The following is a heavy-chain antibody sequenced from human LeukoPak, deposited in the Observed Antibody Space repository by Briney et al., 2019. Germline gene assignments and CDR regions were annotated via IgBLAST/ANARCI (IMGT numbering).Heavy chain of an antibody. CDR1: GGSMNNNF. V-gene: IGHV4-59*08. CDR2: VYYSGTT. D-gene: IGHD1-26*01. J-gene: IGHJ4*02. CDR3: ARVSRSSLDY. Sequence: SETLSLTCTVSGGSMNNNFWSWIRQPPGKGLEWIGYVYYSGTTNYSPSLKSRVTISVDTSKNQFSLKLSSVTAADTAVYYCARVSRSSLDYWGQGTLVTVSS.